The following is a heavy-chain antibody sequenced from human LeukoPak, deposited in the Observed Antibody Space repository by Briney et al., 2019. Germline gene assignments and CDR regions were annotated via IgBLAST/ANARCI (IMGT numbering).Heavy chain of an antibody. Sequence: PGRSLRLSCAASGFSVSSNYMNWVRQAPGKGLEWVSIIYSGGTTYYADSVKGRFTISRDNSKNTLYLQMNSLRAEDTAVYYCAKGGSMVRWRIDYWGQGTLVTVSS. D-gene: IGHD3-10*01. J-gene: IGHJ4*02. CDR1: GFSVSSNY. CDR3: AKGGSMVRWRIDY. V-gene: IGHV3-53*05. CDR2: IYSGGTT.